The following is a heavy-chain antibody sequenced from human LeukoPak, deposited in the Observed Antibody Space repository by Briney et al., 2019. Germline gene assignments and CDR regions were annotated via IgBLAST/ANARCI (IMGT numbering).Heavy chain of an antibody. V-gene: IGHV3-48*01. CDR1: GFTFSSYS. J-gene: IGHJ6*03. D-gene: IGHD1-14*01. CDR2: ISSSSSTI. Sequence: TGGSLRLSCAASGFTFSSYSMNWVRQAPGKGLKWVSYISSSSSTIYYADSVKGRFTISRDNAKNSLYLQMNSLRAEDTAVYYCAVARTYYYYYMDVWGKGTTVTVSS. CDR3: AVARTYYYYYMDV.